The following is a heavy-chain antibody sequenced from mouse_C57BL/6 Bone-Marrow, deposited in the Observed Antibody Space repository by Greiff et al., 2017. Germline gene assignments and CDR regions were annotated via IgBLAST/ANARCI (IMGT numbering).Heavy chain of an antibody. Sequence: QVQLQQPGTELVKPGASVKLSCKASGYTFTSYWMHWVKQRPGQGLEWIGNINPSNGGTNYNEKFKSKATLTVDKSSSTAYMQLSSLTSADSAVYYCARGGESNYLFAYWGQGTLVTVSA. CDR2: INPSNGGT. CDR1: GYTFTSYW. J-gene: IGHJ3*01. CDR3: ARGGESNYLFAY. D-gene: IGHD2-5*01. V-gene: IGHV1-53*01.